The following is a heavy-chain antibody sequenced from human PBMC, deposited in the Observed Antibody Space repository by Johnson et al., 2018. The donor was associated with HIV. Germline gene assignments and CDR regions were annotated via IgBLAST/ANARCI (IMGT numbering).Heavy chain of an antibody. V-gene: IGHV3-7*01. Sequence: VQLVESGGDVVQPGRSLRLSCAASGFTFNSYALHWVRQAPGKGLEWVANIKQDGSEKYYVDSVKGRFTISRDNAKNSLYLQMNSLRAEDTAVYYCARAIAAAGTVGVDAFDIWGQGTMVTVSS. D-gene: IGHD6-13*01. CDR2: IKQDGSEK. J-gene: IGHJ3*02. CDR1: GFTFNSYA. CDR3: ARAIAAAGTVGVDAFDI.